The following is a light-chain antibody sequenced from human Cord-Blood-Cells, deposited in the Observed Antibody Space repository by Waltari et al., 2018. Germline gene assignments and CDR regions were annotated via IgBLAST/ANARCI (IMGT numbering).Light chain of an antibody. CDR3: QAWDSSTADSV. CDR1: KLGDKY. Sequence: SYELTQPPSASVSPGQTASITCSGDKLGDKYACWYQHKPGQSPVLVIYQDSKRPAGIPELFSGSNSGNAATLTISGTRAMDESDYYCQAWDSSTADSVFGGGTKLTVL. V-gene: IGLV3-1*01. CDR2: QDS. J-gene: IGLJ2*01.